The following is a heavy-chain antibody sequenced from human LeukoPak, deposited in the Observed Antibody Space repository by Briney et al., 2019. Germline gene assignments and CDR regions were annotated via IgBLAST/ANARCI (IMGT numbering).Heavy chain of an antibody. V-gene: IGHV1-46*03. Sequence: GASVKVSCKASGYTFTDYYMHWLRQAPGQGLEWMGVIIPNGGSTSYAQKFQGSVTMTRDTSTSTVYMELSSLRSDDTAVYYCARGDIDYWGQGTLVTVSS. CDR3: ARGDIDY. CDR2: IIPNGGST. CDR1: GYTFTDYY. J-gene: IGHJ4*02.